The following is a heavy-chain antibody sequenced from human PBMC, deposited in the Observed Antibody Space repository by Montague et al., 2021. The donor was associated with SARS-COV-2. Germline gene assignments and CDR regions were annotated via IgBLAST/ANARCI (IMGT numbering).Heavy chain of an antibody. Sequence: SETLSLTCAVSSESFRGYYWSWIRQPPGKGLEWIGEINHSGSTTYNPSLESRVSISVDTSKNQFSLKLTSVTAADTAVYFCARGHLSVSMIVVVFTSASYCFDYWGQGAQVTVSS. D-gene: IGHD3-22*01. V-gene: IGHV4-34*01. CDR2: INHSGST. CDR3: ARGHLSVSMIVVVFTSASYCFDY. J-gene: IGHJ4*02. CDR1: SESFRGYY.